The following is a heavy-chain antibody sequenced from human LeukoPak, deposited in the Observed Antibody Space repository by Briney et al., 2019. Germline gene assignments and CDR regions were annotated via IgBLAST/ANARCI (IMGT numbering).Heavy chain of an antibody. V-gene: IGHV3-66*04. J-gene: IGHJ5*01. CDR1: GFDVSANY. Sequence: GGSLRLSCAASGFDVSANYMSWVRQAPGSALEWVSTIYTGGSTYYADSVKGRFTISRDKSKKTLILQMNNLRGDDTAKYYCARLGFSSHSYWFASWGQGTLVAGSS. CDR3: ARLGFSSHSYWFAS. D-gene: IGHD6-13*01. CDR2: IYTGGST.